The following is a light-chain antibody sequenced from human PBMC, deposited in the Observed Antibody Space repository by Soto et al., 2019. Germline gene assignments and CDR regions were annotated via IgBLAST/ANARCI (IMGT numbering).Light chain of an antibody. CDR2: TAS. V-gene: IGKV1-39*01. CDR3: QQIYIGPRT. CDR1: QSISSF. Sequence: DIQMTQSPSSLSASVGDRVTITCRASQSISSFLNWYQQKPGQAPKLLFYTASSLQSGVPSRFSGSGSGTDFTLTISSLQPEDVATYYCQQIYIGPRTFGQGTKVEIK. J-gene: IGKJ1*01.